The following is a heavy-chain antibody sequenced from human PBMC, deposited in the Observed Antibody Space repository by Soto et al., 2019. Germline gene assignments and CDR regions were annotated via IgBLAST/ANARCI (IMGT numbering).Heavy chain of an antibody. CDR2: IQYSGDT. V-gene: IGHV4-61*01. CDR1: GGPSAMVPSN. Sequence: QVLLQEPGQGRWSLRRPRPPPSLSLGGPSAMVPSNWTWFRKPPGNALEWIGYIQYSGDTNYNSSLKSRVTISVDMSRNRFSLKLTSVTAADTAFYYCARHDYSDRAFDLWGQGTMVTVSS. CDR3: ARHDYSDRAFDL. D-gene: IGHD3-22*01. J-gene: IGHJ3*01.